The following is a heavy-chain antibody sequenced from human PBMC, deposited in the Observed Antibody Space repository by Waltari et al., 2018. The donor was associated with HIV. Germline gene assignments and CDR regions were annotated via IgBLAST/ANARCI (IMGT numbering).Heavy chain of an antibody. Sequence: VQLVETGGGVYFPAEPLTVSCAVCGVLVSDRYLSWVRHVPGKGLEWVSVMYADGASYYADSVKGRSMVSKNKAKNTFDLHIYASRVADTAIYYCTRGVRYFAPWGRGAPVSVS. CDR3: TRGVRYFAP. J-gene: IGHJ5*02. V-gene: IGHV3-53*02. CDR2: MYADGAS. CDR1: GVLVSDRY. D-gene: IGHD1-26*01.